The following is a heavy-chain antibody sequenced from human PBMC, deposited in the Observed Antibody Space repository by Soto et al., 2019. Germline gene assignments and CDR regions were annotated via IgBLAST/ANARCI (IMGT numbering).Heavy chain of an antibody. J-gene: IGHJ3*02. D-gene: IGHD1-26*01. CDR2: IYYSGST. CDR1: SCSIINYY. Sequence: QVQLQESGPGLVKPSETLSLTCTVSSCSIINYYWSWIRQPPGKGLEWIGFIYYSGSTNYKSFLKSRLTKTRDISRQQLYLNLNSVTAADTAVYYCASRLTLPTTTGDAFDMWDQGTMVTVSS. CDR3: ASRLTLPTTTGDAFDM. V-gene: IGHV4-59*01.